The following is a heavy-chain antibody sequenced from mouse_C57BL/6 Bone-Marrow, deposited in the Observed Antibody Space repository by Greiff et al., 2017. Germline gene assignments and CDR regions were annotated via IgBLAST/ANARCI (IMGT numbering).Heavy chain of an antibody. V-gene: IGHV5-6*01. CDR1: GFTFSSYG. CDR2: ISRGGSYT. D-gene: IGHD4-1*01. CDR3: AGHGNCVPYYAMDY. J-gene: IGHJ4*01. Sequence: EVQLVESGGDLVKPGGSLKLSCAASGFTFSSYGMSWVRQTPDKRLEWVATISRGGSYTYYPDSVKGRFTISRDNAKNTLYLQMSSLKAEDTAMYYCAGHGNCVPYYAMDYWGQGTSVTVSA.